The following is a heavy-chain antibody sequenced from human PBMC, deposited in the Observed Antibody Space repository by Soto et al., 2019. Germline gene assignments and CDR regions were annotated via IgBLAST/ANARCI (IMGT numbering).Heavy chain of an antibody. J-gene: IGHJ3*02. V-gene: IGHV3-30-3*01. CDR1: GFTFISYA. CDR2: ISYDGSNK. D-gene: IGHD3-22*01. CDR3: AREGGITMIVVVITNDAFDI. Sequence: GGSLRLSCAASGFTFISYAMHWVRQAPGKGLEWVAVISYDGSNKYYADSVKGRFTISRDNSKNTLYLQMNSLRAEDTAVYYCAREGGITMIVVVITNDAFDIWGQGTMVTVSS.